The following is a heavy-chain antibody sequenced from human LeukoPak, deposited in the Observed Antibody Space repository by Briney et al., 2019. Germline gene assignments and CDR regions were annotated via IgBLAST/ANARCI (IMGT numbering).Heavy chain of an antibody. V-gene: IGHV4-38-2*02. Sequence: PSETLSLTCTVSGYSISSGYYWGWIRQPPGKGLEWFGSIYHSGSTYYNPSLKSRVTISVDTSKNQFSLKLSTVTAADTAVYYCARIYYDSSGYYLWAYLHNWFDPWGQGTLVTVSS. CDR1: GYSISSGYY. CDR2: IYHSGST. J-gene: IGHJ5*02. D-gene: IGHD3-22*01. CDR3: ARIYYDSSGYYLWAYLHNWFDP.